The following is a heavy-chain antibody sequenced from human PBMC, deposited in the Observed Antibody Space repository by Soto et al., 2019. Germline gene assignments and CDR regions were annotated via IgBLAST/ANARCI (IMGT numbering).Heavy chain of an antibody. V-gene: IGHV3-23*01. CDR1: GFTFSSYA. CDR3: AKEGYSGYDGGDYYYYYGMDV. J-gene: IGHJ6*02. CDR2: ISGSGGST. D-gene: IGHD5-12*01. Sequence: EVQLLESGGGLVQPGGSLRLSCAASGFTFSSYAMSWVRQAPGKGLEWVSAISGSGGSTYYADSVKGRFTISRDNSKNTLYLQMNSLRAEDTAVYYCAKEGYSGYDGGDYYYYYGMDVWGQGTTVTVSS.